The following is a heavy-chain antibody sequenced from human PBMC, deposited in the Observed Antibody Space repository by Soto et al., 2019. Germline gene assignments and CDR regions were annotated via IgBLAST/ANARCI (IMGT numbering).Heavy chain of an antibody. V-gene: IGHV3-23*01. J-gene: IGHJ6*03. Sequence: GGSLRLSCAASGFTFSSYAMSCVRQAPGKGLEWVSAISGSGGSTYYADSVKGRFTISRDNSKNTLYLQMNSLRAEDTAVYYCAKTKIYYYYMDVWGKGTTVTVSS. CDR1: GFTFSSYA. CDR2: ISGSGGST. CDR3: AKTKIYYYYMDV.